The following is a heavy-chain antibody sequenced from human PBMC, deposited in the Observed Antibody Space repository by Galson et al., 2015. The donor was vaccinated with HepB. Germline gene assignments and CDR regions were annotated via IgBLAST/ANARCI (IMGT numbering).Heavy chain of an antibody. CDR3: ARESLGLSSWIDY. V-gene: IGHV3-21*01. Sequence: SLRLSCAASGFTFSSYSMNWVRQAPGKGLEWVSSISSSSSYIYYADSVKGRFTISGDNAKNSLYLQMNSLRAEDTAVYYCARESLGLSSWIDYWGQGTLVTVSS. D-gene: IGHD6-13*01. CDR1: GFTFSSYS. CDR2: ISSSSSYI. J-gene: IGHJ4*02.